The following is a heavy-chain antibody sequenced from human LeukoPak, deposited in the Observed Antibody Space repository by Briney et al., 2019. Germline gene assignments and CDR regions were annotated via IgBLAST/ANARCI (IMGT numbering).Heavy chain of an antibody. V-gene: IGHV3-23*01. D-gene: IGHD1-26*01. Sequence: GGSLRLSCAASGFTFNSYGMSWVRQAPGRGLEWVSTISGSAYNSYYADSVKGRFTISRDNSANTLYLQMNSLRAEDTALYYCAKHSGSYFIYHVDSWGQGTLVTVSS. CDR1: GFTFNSYG. CDR2: ISGSAYNS. CDR3: AKHSGSYFIYHVDS. J-gene: IGHJ4*02.